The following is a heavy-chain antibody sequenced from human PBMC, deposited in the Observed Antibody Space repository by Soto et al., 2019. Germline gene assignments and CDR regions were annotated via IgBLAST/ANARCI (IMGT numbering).Heavy chain of an antibody. CDR1: GGSFSGSY. D-gene: IGHD2-15*01. CDR3: ASRPYCSGISCQGNYYYMDV. Sequence: SETLSLPCAVSGGSFSGSYWSWIRQTPGKGLEWIGEINPSGSTNYTPSLKSRVTISVDTSKNQFSLKLGSVTAADTAVYYCASRPYCSGISCQGNYYYMDVWGKGTTVTVAS. V-gene: IGHV4-34*01. CDR2: INPSGST. J-gene: IGHJ6*03.